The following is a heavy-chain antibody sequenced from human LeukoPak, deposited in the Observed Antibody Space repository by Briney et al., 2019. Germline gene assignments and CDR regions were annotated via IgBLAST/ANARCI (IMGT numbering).Heavy chain of an antibody. D-gene: IGHD6-19*01. J-gene: IGHJ4*02. V-gene: IGHV4-59*01. CDR2: IYYSGGT. CDR3: ARTYSGWPFDY. Sequence: PSETLSLTCTVPGGSISSYYWSWIRQPPGKGLEWIGYIYYSGGTNYNPSLKSRVTMSVDTSKSQFSLKLSSVTAADTAVYYCARTYSGWPFDYWGQGTLVTVSS. CDR1: GGSISSYY.